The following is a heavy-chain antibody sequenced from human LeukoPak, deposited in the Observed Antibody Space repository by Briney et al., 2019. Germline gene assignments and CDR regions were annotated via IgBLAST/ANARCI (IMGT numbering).Heavy chain of an antibody. CDR2: INPNSGGT. CDR3: AREALGLVRGVITIYGWFDP. Sequence: ASVKVSCKASGYTFTGYYMHWVRQAPGQGLEWMGWINPNSGGTNYAQKFQGRVTMTRDTSISTAYMELSRLRSDDTAVYYCAREALGLVRGVITIYGWFDPWGQGTLVTVSS. CDR1: GYTFTGYY. J-gene: IGHJ5*02. D-gene: IGHD3-10*01. V-gene: IGHV1-2*02.